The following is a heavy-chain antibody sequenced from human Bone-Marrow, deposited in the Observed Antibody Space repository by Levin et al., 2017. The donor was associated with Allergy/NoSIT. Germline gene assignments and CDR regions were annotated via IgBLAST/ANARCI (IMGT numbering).Heavy chain of an antibody. CDR1: GFTFSDHF. Sequence: GESLKISCAASGFTFSDHFVDWVRQAPGKGLEWLGRTKDKANSYITQYGASVKGSFTISRDESQNSVYLQINSLKTEDTAVYYCASIRGIDGYWGQGTLVTVSS. J-gene: IGHJ4*02. D-gene: IGHD2-2*02. CDR2: TKDKANSYIT. CDR3: ASIRGIDGY. V-gene: IGHV3-72*01.